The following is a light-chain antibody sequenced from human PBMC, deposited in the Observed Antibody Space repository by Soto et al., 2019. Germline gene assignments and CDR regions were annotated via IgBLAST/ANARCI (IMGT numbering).Light chain of an antibody. J-gene: IGKJ4*01. CDR1: QSVGNS. CDR3: QQYNTYALT. CDR2: DAS. V-gene: IGKV1-5*01. Sequence: DIPMTQSPSTLSASVGDRVTITCRASQSVGNSLAWYQQRPGKAPKLLIFDASTLESGVPSRFSGSGSGTEFTFTISSLQPDDFATYYCQQYNTYALTFGGGTKVEIK.